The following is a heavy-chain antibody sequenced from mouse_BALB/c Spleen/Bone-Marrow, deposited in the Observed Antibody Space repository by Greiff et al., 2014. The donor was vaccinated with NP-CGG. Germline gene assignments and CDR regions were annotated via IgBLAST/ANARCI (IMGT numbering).Heavy chain of an antibody. V-gene: IGHV5-4*02. CDR3: ARSGERYGAMDY. Sequence: DVKLVESGGGFVKPGGSLKLSCAASGFTFSDFYMFWFRQTPERRLEWVATISNGGTYTYYPDSVKGRFTISRDNAKNNLHLQMSSLKSEDTAMYHCARSGERYGAMDYWGQGTSVTVTS. CDR2: ISNGGTYT. CDR1: GFTFSDFY. D-gene: IGHD1-1*02. J-gene: IGHJ4*01.